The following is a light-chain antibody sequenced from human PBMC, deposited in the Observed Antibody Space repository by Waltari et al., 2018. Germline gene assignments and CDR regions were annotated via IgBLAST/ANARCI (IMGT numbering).Light chain of an antibody. V-gene: IGKV1-39*01. Sequence: DIQLTQSPSSLSASVGDRVTITCRASKSISNYLNWYQQKPGKAPKVVISAASSLQSGVPSRFSGSGSGTAFTLTLSSLQPEDFATYYCQQCYSTPLTFGGGTKVE. CDR1: KSISNY. J-gene: IGKJ4*01. CDR3: QQCYSTPLT. CDR2: AAS.